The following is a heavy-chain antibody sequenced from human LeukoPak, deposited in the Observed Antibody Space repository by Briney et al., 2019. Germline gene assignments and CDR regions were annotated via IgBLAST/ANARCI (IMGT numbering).Heavy chain of an antibody. D-gene: IGHD4-17*01. J-gene: IGHJ4*02. Sequence: GGSLRLSCAASGFIFSSYGMHWVRQAPGKGLEWVALISHDGSDKYYADSVKGRFTISRDNSKNTLYLQMNSLRAEDTAVYYCAKETLAVTSYFDYWGQGTLVTVSS. CDR2: ISHDGSDK. CDR3: AKETLAVTSYFDY. CDR1: GFIFSSYG. V-gene: IGHV3-30*18.